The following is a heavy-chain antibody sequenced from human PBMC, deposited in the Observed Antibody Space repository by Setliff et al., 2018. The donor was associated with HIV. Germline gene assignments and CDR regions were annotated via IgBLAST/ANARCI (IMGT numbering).Heavy chain of an antibody. J-gene: IGHJ5*01. CDR3: VRGIYDSSGFWYPHGDS. Sequence: ASVKVSCKASGYTFTSYDINWVRQATGHGLEWMGWLNPYSGNTGYAQKFQGRVTMTRETSTSTAYLELSNLRAEDTAVYYCVRGIYDSSGFWYPHGDSWGQGTLVTVSS. V-gene: IGHV1-8*01. CDR1: GYTFTSYD. D-gene: IGHD3-22*01. CDR2: LNPYSGNT.